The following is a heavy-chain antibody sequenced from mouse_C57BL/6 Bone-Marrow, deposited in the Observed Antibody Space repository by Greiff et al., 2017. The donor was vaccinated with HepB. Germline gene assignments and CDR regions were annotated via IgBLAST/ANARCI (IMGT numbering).Heavy chain of an antibody. CDR3: ARVFHYYGSSFWYFDV. CDR1: GFTFSDYY. J-gene: IGHJ1*03. CDR2: INYDGSST. Sequence: EVQLVESEGGLVQPGSSMKLSCTASGFTFSDYYMAWVRQVPEKGLEWVANINYDGSSTYYLDSLKSRFIISRDNAKNILYLQMSSLKSEDTATYYCARVFHYYGSSFWYFDVWGTGTTVTVSS. V-gene: IGHV5-16*01. D-gene: IGHD1-1*01.